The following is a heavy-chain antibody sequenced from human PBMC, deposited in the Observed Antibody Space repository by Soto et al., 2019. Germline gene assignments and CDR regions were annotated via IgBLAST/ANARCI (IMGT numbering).Heavy chain of an antibody. CDR2: IWYDGSNK. V-gene: IGHV3-33*01. CDR1: GFTFSSYG. Sequence: GGSLRLSCAASGFTFSSYGMHWVRQAPGKGLEWVAVIWYDGSNKYYADSVKGRFTISRDNSKNTLYLQMNSLRAEDTVVYYCARVRYYDFWSGYYTSDPDFDYWGRGTLVTVSS. D-gene: IGHD3-3*01. CDR3: ARVRYYDFWSGYYTSDPDFDY. J-gene: IGHJ4*02.